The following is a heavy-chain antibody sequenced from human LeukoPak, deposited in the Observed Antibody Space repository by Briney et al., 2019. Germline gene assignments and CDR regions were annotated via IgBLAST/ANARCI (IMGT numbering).Heavy chain of an antibody. CDR2: IIPIFGTA. CDR3: ARMSYSYGLNYYDGIDV. D-gene: IGHD5-18*01. V-gene: IGHV1-69*19. CDR1: GGTFSSYA. Sequence: SVKVSCKASGGTFSSYAISWVRQAPGQGLEWMGGIIPIFGTANYAQKFQGRVTITADESTSTAYMELSSLRSEDTAVYYCARMSYSYGLNYYDGIDVWGQGTTVTVSS. J-gene: IGHJ6*02.